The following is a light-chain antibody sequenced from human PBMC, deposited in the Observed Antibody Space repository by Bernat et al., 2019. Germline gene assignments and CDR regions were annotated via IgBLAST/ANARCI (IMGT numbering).Light chain of an antibody. Sequence: SYVLTQPPPVSVAPGRTARITCWGPHIGTKSVHWYEQKPGQAPVLVIYSDSGRPSAIPERFSASNSGNTAILTISSVEAGDEADYYCQVWDTTTDQYVFGTGTKVTVL. J-gene: IGLJ1*01. CDR2: SDS. V-gene: IGLV3-21*04. CDR1: HIGTKS. CDR3: QVWDTTTDQYV.